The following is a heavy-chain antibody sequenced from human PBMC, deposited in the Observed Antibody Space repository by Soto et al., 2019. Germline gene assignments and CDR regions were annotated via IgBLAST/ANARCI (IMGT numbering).Heavy chain of an antibody. J-gene: IGHJ3*02. CDR1: GFTFSSYA. CDR2: ISYDGSNK. V-gene: IGHV3-30-3*01. Sequence: QVQLVESGGGVVQPGRSLRLSCAASGFTFSSYAMHWVRQAPGKGLEWVAVISYDGSNKYYADSVKGRFTISRDNSKNTLYLQMNGMRAEDTAVYYCAREWGAYAGGYDAFDIWGQGTMVTVSS. D-gene: IGHD3-16*01. CDR3: AREWGAYAGGYDAFDI.